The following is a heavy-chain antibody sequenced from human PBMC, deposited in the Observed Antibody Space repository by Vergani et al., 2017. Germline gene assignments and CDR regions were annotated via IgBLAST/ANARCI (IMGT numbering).Heavy chain of an antibody. V-gene: IGHV3-23*04. Sequence: EVDLVESGGGLAQPGGSLRLSCEASGITFWKFGMHWVRQGPGKGLEWVSSIKNTGDSTHYADSVKGRFTISRDNSKNTLYLQMNSLRVEDTAVYYCGRGSDNYNWGQGTLVTVSS. CDR3: GRGSDNYN. J-gene: IGHJ4*02. D-gene: IGHD5-24*01. CDR1: GITFWKFG. CDR2: IKNTGDST.